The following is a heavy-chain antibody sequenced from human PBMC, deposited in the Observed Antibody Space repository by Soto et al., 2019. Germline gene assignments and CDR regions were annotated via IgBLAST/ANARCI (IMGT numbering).Heavy chain of an antibody. CDR1: GITFSSYA. V-gene: IGHV3-23*01. CDR3: AKDPPWLVGGTFDI. D-gene: IGHD6-19*01. Sequence: EVQLLESGGGLVQPGGSLRLSCAASGITFSSYAMTWVRQAPGKGLEWVSAISGSGGTTYYEDSVKGRFTISRDNSKNTLYLQMNSLRPEDTAVYYCAKDPPWLVGGTFDIWGQGTMVTVSS. CDR2: ISGSGGTT. J-gene: IGHJ3*02.